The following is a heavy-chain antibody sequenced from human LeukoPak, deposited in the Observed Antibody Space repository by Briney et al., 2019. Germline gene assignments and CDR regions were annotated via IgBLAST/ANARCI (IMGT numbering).Heavy chain of an antibody. CDR2: INSDGSST. CDR3: ARASVRVDTARGFDY. D-gene: IGHD5-18*01. V-gene: IGHV3-74*01. CDR1: GFTFSSYW. Sequence: GRSLRLSCAASGFTFSSYWMHWVRQAPGKGLVWVSRINSDGSSTSYADSVKGRFTISRDNAKNTLYLQMNSLRAEDTAVYYCARASVRVDTARGFDYWGQGTLVTVSS. J-gene: IGHJ4*02.